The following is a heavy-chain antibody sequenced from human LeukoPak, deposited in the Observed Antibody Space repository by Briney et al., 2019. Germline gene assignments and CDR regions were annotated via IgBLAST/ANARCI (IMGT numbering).Heavy chain of an antibody. CDR1: GFTFSSFP. V-gene: IGHV3-23*01. CDR3: ARGYRSGWPDY. CDR2: FSDSGSGGST. Sequence: GGSLRLSCAASGFTFSSFPMSWVRQGPGKGLEGVSGFSDSGSGGSTYYADSVKGRFTISRDNSMNTLSLQMSSLRAEDTAVYYCARGYRSGWPDYWGQGTLVTVSS. D-gene: IGHD6-19*01. J-gene: IGHJ4*02.